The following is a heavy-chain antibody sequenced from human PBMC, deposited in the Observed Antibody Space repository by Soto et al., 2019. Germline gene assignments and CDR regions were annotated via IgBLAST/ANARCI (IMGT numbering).Heavy chain of an antibody. CDR2: IYTSGAT. D-gene: IGHD1-1*01. CDR1: GSSFSNFY. CDR3: ARGGIQLSYAFDY. J-gene: IGHJ4*02. Sequence: QVQQQESGPGLVKPSETLSLTCSVSGSSFSNFYWSWIRQPAGKGLEWIGRIYTSGATSYNPSLKSRVTMSVDTSQTHMSLNLRSVTAADTAVYYCARGGIQLSYAFDYWGQGILVTVSS. V-gene: IGHV4-4*07.